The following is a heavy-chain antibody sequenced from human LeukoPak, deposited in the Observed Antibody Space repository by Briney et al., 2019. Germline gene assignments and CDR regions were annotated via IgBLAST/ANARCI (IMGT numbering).Heavy chain of an antibody. CDR3: ARGAQGILTGYPRH. CDR2: IYYSGST. Sequence: KPSQTLSLTCTVSGGSISSGDYYWSWIRQPPGKGLEWIGYIYYSGSTYYNPSLKSRVTISVDTSKNQFSLKLSSVTAADTAVYYCARGAQGILTGYPRHWGQGTLVTVSS. J-gene: IGHJ4*02. V-gene: IGHV4-30-4*01. D-gene: IGHD3-9*01. CDR1: GGSISSGDYY.